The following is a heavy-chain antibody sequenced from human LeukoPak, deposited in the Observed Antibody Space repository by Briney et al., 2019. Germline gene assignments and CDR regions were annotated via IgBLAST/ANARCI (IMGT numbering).Heavy chain of an antibody. CDR3: ARAQVSGDYVWGSYRYRTQFDY. CDR1: GFAFSRYW. Sequence: PGGSLRLSCAASGFAFSRYWMAWVRQPPGKGLEWIGEINHSGSTNYNPSLKSRVTISVDTSKNQFSLKLSSVTAADTAVYYCARAQVSGDYVWGSYRYRTQFDYWGQGTLVTVSS. V-gene: IGHV4-34*01. CDR2: INHSGST. D-gene: IGHD3-16*02. J-gene: IGHJ4*02.